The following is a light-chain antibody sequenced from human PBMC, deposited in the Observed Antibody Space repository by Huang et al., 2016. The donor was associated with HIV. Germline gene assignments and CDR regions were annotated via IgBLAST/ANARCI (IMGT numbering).Light chain of an antibody. Sequence: DIQMSQSPSTLSASVGDRVTITCRASRSVSSWLAWYQQKPGKAPKLLSYKASTLESGVTSRFSGSGSGTEFTLTISSLEPDDFASYYCQQYNTYSTFGQGTKVEIK. V-gene: IGKV1-5*03. CDR2: KAS. CDR1: RSVSSW. CDR3: QQYNTYST. J-gene: IGKJ1*01.